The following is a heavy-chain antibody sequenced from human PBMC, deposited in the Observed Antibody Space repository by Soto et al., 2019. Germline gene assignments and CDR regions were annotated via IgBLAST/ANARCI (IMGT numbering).Heavy chain of an antibody. CDR3: VRIRYQLPSSVLWLDP. Sequence: PETLSLTCAVYGGFLSESYWTWIRQPPGKGLEWIGEINHVGGTNYNPSLKSRVTMSVDTSQNQFSLRLISVTAADTAMYFCVRIRYQLPSSVLWLDPWGQGTPVIVSS. D-gene: IGHD3-16*01. CDR2: INHVGGT. V-gene: IGHV4-34*01. CDR1: GGFLSESY. J-gene: IGHJ5*02.